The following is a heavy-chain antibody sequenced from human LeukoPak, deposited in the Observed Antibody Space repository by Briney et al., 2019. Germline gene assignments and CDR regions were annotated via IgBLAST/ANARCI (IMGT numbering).Heavy chain of an antibody. CDR3: TKDSDWAIDY. CDR2: IKQDGSER. J-gene: IGHJ4*02. D-gene: IGHD6-19*01. CDR1: GFTFSNSW. V-gene: IGHV3-7*03. Sequence: GGSLRPSCAASGFTFSNSWMKWVRQAPGKGLEWVASIKQDGSERYYVDSVKGRFTISRDNAKNSLYLQMNSLRAEDTAVYYCTKDSDWAIDYWGQGTLVIVSS.